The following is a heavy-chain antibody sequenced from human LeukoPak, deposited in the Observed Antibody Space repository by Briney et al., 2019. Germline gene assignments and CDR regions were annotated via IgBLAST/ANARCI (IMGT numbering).Heavy chain of an antibody. D-gene: IGHD7-27*01. CDR2: ISSSGSTI. J-gene: IGHJ3*02. CDR1: GFTFSSYE. V-gene: IGHV3-48*03. CDR3: ARGGTQLTGDSSGAFDI. Sequence: GGSLRLSCAASGFTFSSYEMNWVRQAPGKGLEWVSYISSSGSTIYYADSVKVRFTISRDNAKNTLYLHMNRLRPEDRPGFYCARGGTQLTGDSSGAFDIWGQGTMVTVSS.